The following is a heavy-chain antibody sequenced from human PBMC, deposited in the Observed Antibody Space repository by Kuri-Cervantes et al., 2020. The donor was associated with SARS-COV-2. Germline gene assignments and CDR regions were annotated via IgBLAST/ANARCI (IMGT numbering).Heavy chain of an antibody. D-gene: IGHD4-11*01. Sequence: LSLTCAASGFTVSSNYMSWVRQAPGKGLEWVSVIYSGGSTYYADSVEGRFTISRDNAKNSLYLQMNSLRAEDTAVYYCARDGLQYPYYFDYWGQGTLVTVSS. CDR2: IYSGGST. J-gene: IGHJ4*02. V-gene: IGHV3-53*01. CDR1: GFTVSSNY. CDR3: ARDGLQYPYYFDY.